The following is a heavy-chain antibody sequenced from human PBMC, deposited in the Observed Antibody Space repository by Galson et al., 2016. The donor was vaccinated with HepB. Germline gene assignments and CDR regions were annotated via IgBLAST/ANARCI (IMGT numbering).Heavy chain of an antibody. V-gene: IGHV3-74*01. CDR2: INSDGSTV. CDR3: ARPPPNGWYYLEY. D-gene: IGHD6-19*01. CDR1: GFTFSNYW. J-gene: IGHJ4*02. Sequence: SLRLSCAASGFTFSNYWMHWVRQAPGKGLVWVSRINSDGSTVDYADSVRGRFKITRNNAKNTLYLEMNSLRAEDIAVYYCARPPPNGWYYLEYWGQGTLVTVAS.